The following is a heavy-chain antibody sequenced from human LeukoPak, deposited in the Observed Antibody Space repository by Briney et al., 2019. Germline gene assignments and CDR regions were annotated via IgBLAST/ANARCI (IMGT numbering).Heavy chain of an antibody. V-gene: IGHV4-30-4*01. CDR3: ARGGGTQLLYHYYYYYGMDV. CDR2: IYYSGST. D-gene: IGHD2-2*02. Sequence: PSQTLSLTCTVSGGSISSGDYYWSWIRQPPGKGLEWIGYIYYSGSTYYNPSLKSRVTISVDTSKNQFSLKLSSVTAADTAVYYCARGGGTQLLYHYYYYYGMDVWGQGTTVTVSS. CDR1: GGSISSGDYY. J-gene: IGHJ6*02.